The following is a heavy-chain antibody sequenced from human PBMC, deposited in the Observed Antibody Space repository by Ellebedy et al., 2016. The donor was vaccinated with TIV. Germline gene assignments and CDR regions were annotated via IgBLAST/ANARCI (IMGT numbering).Heavy chain of an antibody. Sequence: PAGSLRLSCAASGFTFSYYWMHWVRQTPGKGLVWVSRINSDGSITSYADSMKGRFTISRDNSKDTLYLQANSLRAEDKAVYYCARDPVGVGPAFDIWGQGIVVTVSS. CDR1: GFTFSYYW. D-gene: IGHD4-23*01. V-gene: IGHV3-74*01. CDR3: ARDPVGVGPAFDI. J-gene: IGHJ3*02. CDR2: INSDGSIT.